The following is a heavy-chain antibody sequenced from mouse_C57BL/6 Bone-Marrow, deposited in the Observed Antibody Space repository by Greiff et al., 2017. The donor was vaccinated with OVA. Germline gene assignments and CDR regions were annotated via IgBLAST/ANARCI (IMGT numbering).Heavy chain of an antibody. CDR2: IDPSDSST. CDR3: AREDGYYPSYAMDY. D-gene: IGHD2-3*01. Sequence: VQLQQPGAELVMPGASVKLSCKASGYTFTSYWMNWVKQRPGQGLEWIGEIDPSDSSTNSTQKFKGKSTLTVDKSSSPAYMLLSILTSEDSAVYYCAREDGYYPSYAMDYWGQGTSVTVAS. V-gene: IGHV1-69*01. CDR1: GYTFTSYW. J-gene: IGHJ4*01.